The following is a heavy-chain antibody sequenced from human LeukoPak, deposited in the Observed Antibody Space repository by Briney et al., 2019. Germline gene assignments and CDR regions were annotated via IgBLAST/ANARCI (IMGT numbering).Heavy chain of an antibody. D-gene: IGHD1-7*01. J-gene: IGHJ3*02. CDR1: GGSISSGGYY. Sequence: KSSETLSLTCTVSGGSISSGGYYWSWIRQPPGKGLEWIGYIYHSGSTYYNPSLKSRVTISVDTSKNQFSLKLSSVTAADTAVYYCARLNGNYDAFDIWGQGTMVTVSS. V-gene: IGHV4-30-2*03. CDR2: IYHSGST. CDR3: ARLNGNYDAFDI.